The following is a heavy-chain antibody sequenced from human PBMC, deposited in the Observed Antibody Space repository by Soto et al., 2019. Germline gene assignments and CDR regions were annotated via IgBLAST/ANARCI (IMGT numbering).Heavy chain of an antibody. CDR1: GYTFTSYD. CDR3: TISRGGTWVDFDY. CDR2: MNPDSGST. J-gene: IGHJ4*02. D-gene: IGHD3-16*01. Sequence: QVQLVQSGAEVKKPGASVKVSCKASGYTFTSYDINWVRQAAGQGLEWMGWMNPDSGSTGYVQKFQGRVTMTRDTSMSTAYLEMSSLTSEDTAVYYCTISRGGTWVDFDYWGQGTPVTVSS. V-gene: IGHV1-8*01.